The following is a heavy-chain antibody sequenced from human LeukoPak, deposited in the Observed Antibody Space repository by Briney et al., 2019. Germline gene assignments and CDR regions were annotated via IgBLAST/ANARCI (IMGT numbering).Heavy chain of an antibody. V-gene: IGHV1-2*02. Sequence: ASVKVSCKASGYTFIGYYMHWVRQAPGQGLEWMGWINPSSGGTNYAQKFQGRVTMTRDKSISTAYMELSRLISDDTAVYYCARDYDSSGYQPPDYWGQGTLVTVSS. CDR2: INPSSGGT. CDR3: ARDYDSSGYQPPDY. D-gene: IGHD3-22*01. CDR1: GYTFIGYY. J-gene: IGHJ4*02.